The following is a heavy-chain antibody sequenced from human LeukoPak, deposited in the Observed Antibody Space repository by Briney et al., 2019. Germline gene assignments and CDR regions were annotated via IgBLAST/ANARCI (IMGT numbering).Heavy chain of an antibody. Sequence: GGSLRLSCAASGFISSQYGFNWVRQAPGKGLEWVSHIRSTSETFYADSVKGRFTISRDHARNSLFLQMNNLRGEDTAIYYCARDAGNSGYGCDLWGQGTLVTVSS. CDR1: GFISSQYG. J-gene: IGHJ5*02. CDR3: ARDAGNSGYGCDL. CDR2: IRSTSET. D-gene: IGHD5-12*01. V-gene: IGHV3-48*01.